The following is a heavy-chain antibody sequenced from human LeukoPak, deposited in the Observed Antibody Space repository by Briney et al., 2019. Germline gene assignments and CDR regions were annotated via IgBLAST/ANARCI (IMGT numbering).Heavy chain of an antibody. D-gene: IGHD1-1*01. J-gene: IGHJ5*02. CDR3: ARNWNEIGWFDP. CDR2: IIPIFGTA. V-gene: IGHV1-69*13. CDR1: GVTFSSYA. Sequence: VASVKVSCEASGVTFSSYAISWVRQAPGQGLEWMGGIIPIFGTANYAQKFQGRVTISADESTSTAYMQLSSLRSEDTAVYYCARNWNEIGWFDPWGQGTLVPVSS.